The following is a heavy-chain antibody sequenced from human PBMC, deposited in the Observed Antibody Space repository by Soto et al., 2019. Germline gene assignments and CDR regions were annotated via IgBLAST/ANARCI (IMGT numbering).Heavy chain of an antibody. CDR3: ARPSTVIYFDY. J-gene: IGHJ4*02. CDR1: GYTFTTYD. V-gene: IGHV1-18*01. Sequence: ASVKVSCKASGYTFTTYDISWVRQAPGQGLEWMGRISTYNGNTNYPQSLQGRLTMTTDTSTTTAYMELRNLRAEDTAVYYCARPSTVIYFDYWGQGTLVTVSS. CDR2: ISTYNGNT. D-gene: IGHD4-17*01.